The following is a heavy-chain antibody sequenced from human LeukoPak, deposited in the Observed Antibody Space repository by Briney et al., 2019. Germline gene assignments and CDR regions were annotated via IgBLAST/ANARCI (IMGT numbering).Heavy chain of an antibody. CDR2: IYYSGST. Sequence: SETLSLTCTVSGGSISSSSYYWGWIRQPPGKGLEWIGSIYYSGSTYYNPSLKSRVTISVDTSKNQFSPKLSSVTAADTAVYYCARHWAGITGTTSWFDPWGQGTLVTVSS. D-gene: IGHD1-7*01. J-gene: IGHJ5*02. CDR1: GGSISSSSYY. V-gene: IGHV4-39*01. CDR3: ARHWAGITGTTSWFDP.